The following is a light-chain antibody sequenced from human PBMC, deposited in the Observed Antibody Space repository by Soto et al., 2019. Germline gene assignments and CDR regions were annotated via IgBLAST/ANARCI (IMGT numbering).Light chain of an antibody. CDR2: GET. V-gene: IGKV3-15*01. Sequence: EIVMTQSPATLSVSPGEIATLSCRASQSVSILLAWYQQKPGQAPRLLIHGETTRATGIPARFSGSGSGTELNLTISRLQSEDFAVYYCQQYNNWPRTCGQGTKVDIK. CDR1: QSVSIL. J-gene: IGKJ1*01. CDR3: QQYNNWPRT.